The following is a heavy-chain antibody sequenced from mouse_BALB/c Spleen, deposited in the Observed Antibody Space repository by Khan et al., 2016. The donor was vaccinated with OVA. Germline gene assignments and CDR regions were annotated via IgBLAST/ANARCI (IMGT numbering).Heavy chain of an antibody. Sequence: QVQLKESGPSQVQPSQSLSITCTVSGFSLTTYGVHWVRQSPGKGLEWLGVIWRGGVTDYNAAFMSRLSITKDNSKSQVFFKMNSLQADDTAIYYCAKKGFQYYAMDYWGQGTSVTVSS. CDR2: IWRGGVT. V-gene: IGHV2-5-1*01. J-gene: IGHJ4*01. CDR3: AKKGFQYYAMDY. CDR1: GFSLTTYG.